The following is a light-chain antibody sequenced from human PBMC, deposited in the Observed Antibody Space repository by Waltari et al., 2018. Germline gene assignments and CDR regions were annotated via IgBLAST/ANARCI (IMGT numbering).Light chain of an antibody. CDR2: LGS. CDR1: HSPLNSNGINY. Sequence: HSPLNSNGINYLDWHLQRRGQSPQLLFYLGSNRAPGVPDRFSCSGSGTDFRLHSIRVEPEDFGIYCCMQSLQALWTFGPGTKV. CDR3: MQSLQALWT. V-gene: IGKV2-28*01. J-gene: IGKJ1*01.